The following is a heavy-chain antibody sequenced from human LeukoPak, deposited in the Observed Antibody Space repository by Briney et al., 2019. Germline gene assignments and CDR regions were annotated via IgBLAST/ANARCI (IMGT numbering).Heavy chain of an antibody. CDR2: INHSGST. Sequence: PSETLSLTCTVSGGSISSGSYYWSWIRQPAGKGLEWIGEINHSGSTNYNPSLKSPVTISVDTSKNQFSLKLSSVTAADTAVYYCAREPRYTIFGVVMNWGQGTLVTVSS. CDR3: AREPRYTIFGVVMN. CDR1: GGSISSGSYY. V-gene: IGHV4-61*10. D-gene: IGHD3-3*01. J-gene: IGHJ4*02.